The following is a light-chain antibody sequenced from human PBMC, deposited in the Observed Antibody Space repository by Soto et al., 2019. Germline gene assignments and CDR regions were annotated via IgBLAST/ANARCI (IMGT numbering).Light chain of an antibody. CDR2: AAS. J-gene: IGKJ1*01. CDR1: QSISSW. CDR3: QQSYSTPWT. Sequence: IQMTQSPSTLSASEGDRVTLTCRASQSISSWLAWYQQKRGKAPKLLIYAASSLQSGVPSRFSGSGSGTDFTLTISSLQPEDFATYYCQQSYSTPWTFGQGTKVDIK. V-gene: IGKV1-39*01.